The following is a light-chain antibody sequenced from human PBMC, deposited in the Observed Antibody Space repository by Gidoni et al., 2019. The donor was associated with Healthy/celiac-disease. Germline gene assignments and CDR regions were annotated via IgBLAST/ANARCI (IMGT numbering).Light chain of an antibody. CDR2: DAS. Sequence: DIQMTPSPSSLSASVGDRVTITCQASQDISNYLNWYQQKPGKAPKLLIYDASNLETGVLTRFSGSGSGTDFTFTISSLQPEDIATYYCQQYDNLPYTFGQGTKLEIK. V-gene: IGKV1-33*01. J-gene: IGKJ2*01. CDR3: QQYDNLPYT. CDR1: QDISNY.